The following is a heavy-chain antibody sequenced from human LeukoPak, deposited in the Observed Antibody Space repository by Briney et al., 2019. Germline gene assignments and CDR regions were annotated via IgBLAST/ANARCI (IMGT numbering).Heavy chain of an antibody. CDR2: IKSKTDGGTT. D-gene: IGHD1-26*01. Sequence: GGSLRLSCAASGFTFSNAWMSWVRQAPGKGLEWVGRIKSKTDGGTTDYAASVKGSFTISRDDSKNTLYLQMNSLKIEDTAVYYCATDPGEWEPIWGQGTMVTVSS. J-gene: IGHJ3*02. V-gene: IGHV3-15*01. CDR1: GFTFSNAW. CDR3: ATDPGEWEPI.